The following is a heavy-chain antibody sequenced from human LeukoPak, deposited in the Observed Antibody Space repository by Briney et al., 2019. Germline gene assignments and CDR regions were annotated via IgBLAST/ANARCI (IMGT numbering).Heavy chain of an antibody. V-gene: IGHV3-21*01. Sequence: GGSLRLSCAASGFTFSSYSMNWVRQAPGKGPEWVSSISSSSSYIYYADSVKGRFTISRDNAKNSLYLQMNSLRAEDTAVYYCARELRIVAGAGYWGQGTLVTVSS. J-gene: IGHJ4*02. D-gene: IGHD5-12*01. CDR3: ARELRIVAGAGY. CDR1: GFTFSSYS. CDR2: ISSSSSYI.